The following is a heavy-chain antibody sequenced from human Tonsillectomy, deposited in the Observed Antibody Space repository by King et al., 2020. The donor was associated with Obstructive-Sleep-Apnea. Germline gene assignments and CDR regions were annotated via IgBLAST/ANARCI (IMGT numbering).Heavy chain of an antibody. CDR3: ARGWGAARAQFYYYYGLDV. D-gene: IGHD6-6*01. CDR2: ISFDGTNT. Sequence: VQLVESGGGVVQPGRSLRLSCAASGFTFNTYAVHWVRQAPGKGLEWVAVISFDGTNTYHADSVKGRFIISRDNSKNTSYLQMNGLRAEDTAVYYCARGWGAARAQFYYYYGLDVWGQGTTVTVSS. V-gene: IGHV3-30*04. J-gene: IGHJ6*02. CDR1: GFTFNTYA.